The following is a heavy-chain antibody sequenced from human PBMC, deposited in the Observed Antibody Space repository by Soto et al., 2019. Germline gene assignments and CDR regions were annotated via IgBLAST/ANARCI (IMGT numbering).Heavy chain of an antibody. CDR2: ILPIFGTP. Sequence: QVQLVQSGAEVKKPGSSVKVSCKASGGIFSTYAISWLRQAPGQGLEWMGGILPIFGTPNYAQRFQGRVTITADEATTTSYMELSRLKSEDTAVDYCARDRDDYGSGNYYNRIDFWGQGTLVTGSS. V-gene: IGHV1-69*01. D-gene: IGHD3-10*01. CDR1: GGIFSTYA. J-gene: IGHJ4*02. CDR3: ARDRDDYGSGNYYNRIDF.